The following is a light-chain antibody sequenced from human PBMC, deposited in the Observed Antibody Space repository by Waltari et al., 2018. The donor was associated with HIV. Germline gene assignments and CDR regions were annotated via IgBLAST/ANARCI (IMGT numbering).Light chain of an antibody. CDR3: SSFAGTGTPM. CDR1: SHNIDFYTF. J-gene: IGLJ3*02. CDR2: GFT. V-gene: IGLV2-14*01. Sequence: QSPLYQPASVSGSPGQSITIPCSCVSHNIDFYTFVSWYQLRPGKAPQLIIFGFTRRPSGISSRFSGSTSGGTASLTISDLQIEDEADYFCSSFAGTGTPMFGGGTKLTVL.